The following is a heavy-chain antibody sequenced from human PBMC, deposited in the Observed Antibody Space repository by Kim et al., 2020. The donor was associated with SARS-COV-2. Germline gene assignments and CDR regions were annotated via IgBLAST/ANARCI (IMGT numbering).Heavy chain of an antibody. J-gene: IGHJ4*02. Sequence: GGSLRLSCAASGFTFDDYAIQWVRQVPGKGLEWVSRISPDGSSVTFADSVKGRFSISRDNTKNTLYLQMNSLRDDDTALYFCTSNGGLGYWGQGTLVTVSS. CDR1: GFTFDDYA. D-gene: IGHD2-8*01. CDR2: ISPDGSSV. CDR3: TSNGGLGY. V-gene: IGHV3-74*01.